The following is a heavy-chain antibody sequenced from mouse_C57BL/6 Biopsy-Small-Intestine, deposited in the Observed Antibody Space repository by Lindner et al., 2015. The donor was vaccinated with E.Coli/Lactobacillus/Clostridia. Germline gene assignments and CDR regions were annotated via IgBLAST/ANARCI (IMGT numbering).Heavy chain of an antibody. V-gene: IGHV1-84*02. D-gene: IGHD1-3*01. CDR2: IIPISNTG. CDR3: VRGVVSGSFQNWFDP. Sequence: SVKVSCKTSGGTFSHYAINWVRQAPGQGLEWIGGIIPISNTGRFAQNLQGRLTITADISTTTAYMELSGLRSEDTAVYYCVRGVVSGSFQNWFDPWGQGTLVTVSS. J-gene: IGHJ4*01. CDR1: GGTFSHYA.